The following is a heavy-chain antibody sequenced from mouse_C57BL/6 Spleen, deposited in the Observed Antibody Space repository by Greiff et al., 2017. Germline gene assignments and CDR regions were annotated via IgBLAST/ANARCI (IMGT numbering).Heavy chain of an antibody. J-gene: IGHJ2*01. CDR1: GYTFTSYT. Sequence: QVQLKESGAELARPGASVKMSCKASGYTFTSYTMHWVKQRPGQGLEWIGYINPSSGYTKYNQKFKDKATLTADKSSSTAYMQLSSLTSEDSSVYYGARGYDGYYAFDYWGQGTTLTVSS. CDR2: INPSSGYT. D-gene: IGHD2-3*01. V-gene: IGHV1-4*01. CDR3: ARGYDGYYAFDY.